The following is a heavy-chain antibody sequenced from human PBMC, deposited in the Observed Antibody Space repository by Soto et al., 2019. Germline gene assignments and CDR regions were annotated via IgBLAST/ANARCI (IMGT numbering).Heavy chain of an antibody. CDR2: ISWNSGSI. Sequence: GGSLRLSCAASGFTFDDYAMHWVRQAPGKGLEWVSGISWNSGSIGYADSVKGRFTISGDNAKNSLYLQMNSLRAEDTALYYCAKDGRIAAADYYYYYYMDVWGKGTTVTVSS. J-gene: IGHJ6*03. D-gene: IGHD6-13*01. CDR1: GFTFDDYA. CDR3: AKDGRIAAADYYYYYYMDV. V-gene: IGHV3-9*01.